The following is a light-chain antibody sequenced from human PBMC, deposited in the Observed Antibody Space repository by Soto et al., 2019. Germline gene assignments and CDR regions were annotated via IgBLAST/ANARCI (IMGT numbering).Light chain of an antibody. Sequence: DIVMTQSPLSLPVTPGEPASISCRSSQSLLHSNGFLFLDWYLQKPGQSPQLLIYLGSNRASGVPDRFSGRGSGTDFTLRISRVEADDVGVYYCVEALQIPTTFGQGTKLEIK. CDR2: LGS. CDR1: QSLLHSNGFLF. CDR3: VEALQIPTT. J-gene: IGKJ2*01. V-gene: IGKV2-28*01.